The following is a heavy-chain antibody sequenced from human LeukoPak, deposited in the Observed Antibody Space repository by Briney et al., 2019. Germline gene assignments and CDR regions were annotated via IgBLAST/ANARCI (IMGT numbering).Heavy chain of an antibody. V-gene: IGHV4-34*01. CDR3: ARGFSSGWLDY. D-gene: IGHD6-19*01. CDR1: GGSFSGYY. J-gene: IGHJ4*02. CDR2: INHSGST. Sequence: KPSETLSLTCAVYGGSFSGYYWSWIRQPPGKGLEWIGEINHSGSTNYNPSLKSRVTISVDTSKNQFSLKLSSVTAADTAVYYCARGFSSGWLDYWGQGTLVTVSS.